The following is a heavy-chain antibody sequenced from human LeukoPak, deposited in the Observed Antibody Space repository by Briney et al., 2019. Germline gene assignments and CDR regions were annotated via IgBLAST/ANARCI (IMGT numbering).Heavy chain of an antibody. Sequence: PGGSLRLSCTASGFTFSRYSMNWVRQAPGKGLKWVSSISISSTYIYYADSVKGRFTMSRDNAKNSLYLQMNSLRAEDTAVYYCARAEPTYCGGDCFPAVTPVDYCGQGTLVTVSS. CDR1: GFTFSRYS. CDR2: ISISSTYI. CDR3: ARAEPTYCGGDCFPAVTPVDY. J-gene: IGHJ4*02. V-gene: IGHV3-21*01. D-gene: IGHD2-21*02.